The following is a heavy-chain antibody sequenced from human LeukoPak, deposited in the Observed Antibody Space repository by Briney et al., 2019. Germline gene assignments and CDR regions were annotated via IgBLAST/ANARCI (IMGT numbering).Heavy chain of an antibody. V-gene: IGHV3-7*01. CDR2: IKHDGTDK. D-gene: IGHD3-10*01. Sequence: GSLRLSCAASGFTFSSYAMHWVRQAPGKGLEWVANIKHDGTDKYYVDSVKGRFTFSRDNDKNSLYLQMNSLRVEDTAVYYCARAGIRGVLLPVDYWGQGTLVTVSS. CDR1: GFTFSSYA. CDR3: ARAGIRGVLLPVDY. J-gene: IGHJ4*02.